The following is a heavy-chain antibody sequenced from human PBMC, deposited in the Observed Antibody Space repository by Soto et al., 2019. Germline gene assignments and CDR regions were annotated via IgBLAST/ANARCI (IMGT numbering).Heavy chain of an antibody. D-gene: IGHD2-2*01. CDR1: GFTFSNSW. J-gene: IGHJ4*02. Sequence: GGSLRLSCAASGFTFSNSWMHWVRQVSGKGLEWVSRINADGTSTSYADSVKVRFTISRDNAKNTLYLHVNSLRAEDTAVYYCVKVLARGVGVPRFYFDSWGQGALVTSPQ. CDR3: VKVLARGVGVPRFYFDS. V-gene: IGHV3-74*01. CDR2: INADGTST.